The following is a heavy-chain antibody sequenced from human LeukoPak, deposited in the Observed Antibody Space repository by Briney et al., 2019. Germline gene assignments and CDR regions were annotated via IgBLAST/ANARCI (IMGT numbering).Heavy chain of an antibody. D-gene: IGHD6-13*01. V-gene: IGHV5-51*01. CDR1: GCSFTSYW. Sequence: GESLKISCKAFGCSFTSYWIGWVRQMPGKGLEWMGIIYPGDSDTRYSPSFQGQVTISADKSISTAYLQWSSLKASDTAIYYCARTHSSSWPYSFDYWGQGTLVTVSS. J-gene: IGHJ4*02. CDR3: ARTHSSSWPYSFDY. CDR2: IYPGDSDT.